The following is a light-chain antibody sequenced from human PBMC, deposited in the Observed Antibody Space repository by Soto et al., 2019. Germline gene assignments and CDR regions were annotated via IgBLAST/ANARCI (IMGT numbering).Light chain of an antibody. CDR2: GAS. J-gene: IGKJ2*01. CDR1: QSVDSRY. CDR3: QQYGSSPPLYN. V-gene: IGKV3-20*01. Sequence: EIVLTQSPGTLSLSPGESATLSCRATQSVDSRYLAWYQQKPGQAPRLLIYGASRRATGIPDRFSGSGSGTAFTLTISRLEPEDFSVYSCQQYGSSPPLYNFGQGTKLEIK.